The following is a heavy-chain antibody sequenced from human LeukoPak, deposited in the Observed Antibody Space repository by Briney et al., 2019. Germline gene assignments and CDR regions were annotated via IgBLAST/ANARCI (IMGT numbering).Heavy chain of an antibody. V-gene: IGHV4-39*01. CDR3: ARRLLKSGYSYAKHAFDI. D-gene: IGHD5-18*01. Sequence: SETLSLTCTVSGGSISSSSYYWGWIRQPPGKGLEWIGSIYYSGSTYYNPSLKSRVTISVDTSKNQFSLKLSSVTAADTAVYYCARRLLKSGYSYAKHAFDIWGQGTMVTVSS. CDR2: IYYSGST. CDR1: GGSISSSSYY. J-gene: IGHJ3*02.